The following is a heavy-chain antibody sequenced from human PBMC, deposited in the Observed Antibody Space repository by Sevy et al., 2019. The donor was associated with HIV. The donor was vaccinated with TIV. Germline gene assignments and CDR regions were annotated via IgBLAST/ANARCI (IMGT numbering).Heavy chain of an antibody. CDR3: AASVTSPPYYFDY. Sequence: GGSLRLSCAASGFTFSSYAMSWVRQAPGKGLEWVSAISGSGGSTYYADSVKGRFTISRDNSKNTMYLQMNSLRAEDTGVYYCAASVTSPPYYFDYWGQGTLVTVSS. V-gene: IGHV3-23*01. CDR1: GFTFSSYA. CDR2: ISGSGGST. J-gene: IGHJ4*02. D-gene: IGHD4-17*01.